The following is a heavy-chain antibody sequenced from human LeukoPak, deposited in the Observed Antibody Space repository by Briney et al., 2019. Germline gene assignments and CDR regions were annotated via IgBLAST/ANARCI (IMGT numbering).Heavy chain of an antibody. V-gene: IGHV3-23*01. CDR2: ISGSGGST. Sequence: GGSLRLSCTASGFTFGDYLMSWVRQAPGKGLEWVSAISGSGGSTYYADSVKGRFTISRDNSKNTLYLQMNSLRAEDTAVYYCAKDRAMVTLDYWGQGTLVTVSS. CDR3: AKDRAMVTLDY. J-gene: IGHJ4*02. D-gene: IGHD5-18*01. CDR1: GFTFGDYL.